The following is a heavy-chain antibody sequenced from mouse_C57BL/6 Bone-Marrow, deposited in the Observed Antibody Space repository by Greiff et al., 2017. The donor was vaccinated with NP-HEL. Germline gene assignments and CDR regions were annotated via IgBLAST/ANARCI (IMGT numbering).Heavy chain of an antibody. Sequence: EVKVVESGGGLVQSGRSLRLSCATSGFTFSDFYMEWVRQAPGKGLEWIAASRNKANDYKTEYSASVKGRLIVSRDTSQSILYRQMNALRARDTAMYYCASDALDWDIDVWGTGTTVTVSS. J-gene: IGHJ1*03. CDR1: GFTFSDFY. V-gene: IGHV7-1*01. CDR3: ASDALDWDIDV. CDR2: SRNKANDYKT.